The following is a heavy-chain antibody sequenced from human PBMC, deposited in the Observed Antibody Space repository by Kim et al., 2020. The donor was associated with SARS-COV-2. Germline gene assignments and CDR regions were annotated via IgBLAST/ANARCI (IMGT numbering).Heavy chain of an antibody. Sequence: GGSLRLSCAASGFIFDTYAMHWVRQTPGRRLEYVSAISSNGADPYYADSVKGRFIISRDNSKNTMYLQMGGLRAEDMAVYYCAREGRHCSGTACYLFDYWGQGTLVTVSS. CDR3: AREGRHCSGTACYLFDY. D-gene: IGHD2-2*01. CDR1: GFIFDTYA. V-gene: IGHV3-64*02. CDR2: ISSNGADP. J-gene: IGHJ4*02.